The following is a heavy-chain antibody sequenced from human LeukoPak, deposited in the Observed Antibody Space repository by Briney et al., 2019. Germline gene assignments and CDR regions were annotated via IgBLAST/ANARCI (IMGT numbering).Heavy chain of an antibody. CDR3: ANLDYGDYGVDY. V-gene: IGHV3-30*18. CDR1: GFTFSSYG. Sequence: PGRSLRLSCAASGFTFSSYGMHWVRQAPGKGLEWVAVISYDGSNKYYADSVKGRFTISRDNSKNTLYLQLNSLRAEDTAVYYCANLDYGDYGVDYWGQGTLVTVSS. D-gene: IGHD4-17*01. J-gene: IGHJ4*02. CDR2: ISYDGSNK.